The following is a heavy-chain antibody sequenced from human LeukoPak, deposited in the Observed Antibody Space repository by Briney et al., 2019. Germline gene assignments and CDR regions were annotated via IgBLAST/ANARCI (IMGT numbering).Heavy chain of an antibody. CDR3: AKDEVYKAAAGYYFDY. Sequence: GGSLRLSCAASGFTFSSYGMHWVRQAPGKGLEWVAFIRYDGSNKYYADSVKGRSTISRDNSKNTLYLQMNSLRAEDTAVYYCAKDEVYKAAAGYYFDYWGQGTLVTVSS. V-gene: IGHV3-30*02. CDR2: IRYDGSNK. D-gene: IGHD6-13*01. CDR1: GFTFSSYG. J-gene: IGHJ4*02.